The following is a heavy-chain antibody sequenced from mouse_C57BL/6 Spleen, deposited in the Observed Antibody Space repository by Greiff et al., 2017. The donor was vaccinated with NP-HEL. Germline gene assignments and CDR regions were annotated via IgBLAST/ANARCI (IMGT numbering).Heavy chain of an antibody. CDR1: GYTFTSYW. V-gene: IGHV1-64*01. D-gene: IGHD2-4*01. CDR2: IHPNSGST. Sequence: QVQLQQPGAELVKPGASVKLSCKASGYTFTSYWMHWVKQRPGQGLEWIGMIHPNSGSTNYNEKFKSKATLTVDKSSSTAYMQLSSLTSEDSAVYYCAKGGPIYYDPYYAMDYWGQGTSVTVSS. CDR3: AKGGPIYYDPYYAMDY. J-gene: IGHJ4*01.